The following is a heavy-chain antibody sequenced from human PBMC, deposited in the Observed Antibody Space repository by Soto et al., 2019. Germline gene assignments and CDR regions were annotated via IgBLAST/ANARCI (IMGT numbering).Heavy chain of an antibody. CDR3: ARVTRNDGALTEYYDSSGESDDYYGMDV. J-gene: IGHJ6*02. D-gene: IGHD3-22*01. CDR1: GGTFSSYA. V-gene: IGHV1-69*13. Sequence: GASVKVSCKASGGTFSSYAISWVRQAPGQGLEWMGGIIPIFGTANYAQKFQGRVTITADESTSTAYMELSSLRSEDTAVYYCARVTRNDGALTEYYDSSGESDDYYGMDVWGQGTTVTVSS. CDR2: IIPIFGTA.